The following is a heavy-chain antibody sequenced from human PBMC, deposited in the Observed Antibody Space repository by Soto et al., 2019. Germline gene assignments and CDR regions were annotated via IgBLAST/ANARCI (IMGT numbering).Heavy chain of an antibody. CDR1: VYMFTGYC. Sequence: ASVKVSCKASVYMFTGYCIHWVRQAPGQGLEWRGWSNPKSGGTKYAEKFQGRVSMTGDTSTTTAYLELRSLTSDDTAVYYCETDRVDFAMCGQGTKVTVSS. CDR3: ETDRVDFAM. V-gene: IGHV1-2*02. CDR2: SNPKSGGT. D-gene: IGHD3-22*01. J-gene: IGHJ3*02.